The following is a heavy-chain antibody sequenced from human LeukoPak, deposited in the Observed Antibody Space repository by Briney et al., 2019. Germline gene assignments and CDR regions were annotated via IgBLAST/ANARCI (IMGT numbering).Heavy chain of an antibody. Sequence: QSGGSLILSCAASGFTFSNYWMSWVRQAPGKGLEWLANINQDGSEIYYVDSVKGRFTISRDNGKNSLYLQINSLRADDTAVYYCARDQGSMIAVRTTNWFFDLWGRGTLVTVSS. D-gene: IGHD3-22*01. CDR3: ARDQGSMIAVRTTNWFFDL. CDR2: INQDGSEI. J-gene: IGHJ2*01. V-gene: IGHV3-7*01. CDR1: GFTFSNYW.